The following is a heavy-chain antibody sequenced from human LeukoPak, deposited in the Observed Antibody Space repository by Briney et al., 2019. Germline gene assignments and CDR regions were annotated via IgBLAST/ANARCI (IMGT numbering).Heavy chain of an antibody. CDR3: ARVHSGLFDY. CDR2: ITSSSTYI. J-gene: IGHJ4*02. Sequence: GGSXRLSCAXSGFTFSSYSMNWVRQAPGKGLEWVSSITSSSTYIYYAESVKGRFTISRDNAKNSLYLQMNNLRAEDTAVYYCARVHSGLFDYWGQGTLVTVSS. V-gene: IGHV3-21*01. D-gene: IGHD5-12*01. CDR1: GFTFSSYS.